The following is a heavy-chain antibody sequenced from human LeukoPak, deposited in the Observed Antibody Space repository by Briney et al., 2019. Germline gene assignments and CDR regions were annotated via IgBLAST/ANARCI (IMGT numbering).Heavy chain of an antibody. D-gene: IGHD3-3*01. Sequence: ASVKVSCKASGYTFTSYYMHWVRQAPGQGLEWMGIINPSGGSTSYAQKFQGRVTMTRDTSTSTVYMELSSLRSEDTAVYYCARDGGFLEWFPPAEYFDYWGQGTLVTVSS. CDR2: INPSGGST. J-gene: IGHJ4*02. CDR3: ARDGGFLEWFPPAEYFDY. V-gene: IGHV1-46*03. CDR1: GYTFTSYY.